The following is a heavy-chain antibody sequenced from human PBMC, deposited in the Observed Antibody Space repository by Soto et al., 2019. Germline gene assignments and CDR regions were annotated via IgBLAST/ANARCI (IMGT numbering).Heavy chain of an antibody. CDR2: IYYSGST. CDR1: GGSISSGGYY. J-gene: IGHJ5*02. CDR3: ARAPDSSSWLNWFDP. Sequence: SETLSLTCPVSGGSISSGGYYWSWIRQHPGKGLEWSGYIYYSGSTYYNPSLKSRVTISVDTSKNQFSLKLSAVTAADTAVYYCARAPDSSSWLNWFDPWGQGTLVTVSS. D-gene: IGHD6-13*01. V-gene: IGHV4-31*03.